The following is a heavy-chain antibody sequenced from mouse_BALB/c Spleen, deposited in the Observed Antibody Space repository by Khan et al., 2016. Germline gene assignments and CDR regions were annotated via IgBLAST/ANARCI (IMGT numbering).Heavy chain of an antibody. CDR3: ARLHYYGRCAY. Sequence: EVQLQESGGGLVQPGGSLKLSCAASGFDFSRYWMSWVRQAPGKGLEWIGETNPDSSTINYTPSLKDKFIISRDNAKNTLYLQMSKVRFEDTALYYCARLHYYGRCAYWGQGTLVTVSA. D-gene: IGHD1-2*01. CDR1: GFDFSRYW. J-gene: IGHJ3*01. V-gene: IGHV4-1*02. CDR2: TNPDSSTI.